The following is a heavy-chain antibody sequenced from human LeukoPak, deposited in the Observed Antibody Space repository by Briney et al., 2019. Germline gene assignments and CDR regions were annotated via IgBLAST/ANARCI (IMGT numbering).Heavy chain of an antibody. D-gene: IGHD6-13*01. CDR2: ISYDGSNK. Sequence: GGSLRLSCAASGFTFSSYAMHWVRQAPGKGLEWVAVISYDGSNKYYADSVKGRFTISRDNSKNTLYLQMNSLRAEDTAVYYCARDTVAAAKYYFDYWGQGTLVTVSS. J-gene: IGHJ4*02. CDR3: ARDTVAAAKYYFDY. V-gene: IGHV3-30-3*01. CDR1: GFTFSSYA.